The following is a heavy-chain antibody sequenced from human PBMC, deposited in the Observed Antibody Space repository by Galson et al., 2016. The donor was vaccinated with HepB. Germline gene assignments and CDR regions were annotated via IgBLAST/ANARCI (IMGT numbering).Heavy chain of an antibody. Sequence: PLRLSCAASGFTFSSYSVNWVRQAPGKGLEWVSSIRSSGTYIYYADSVKGRFTISRDNAKRSLYLQMNSLRAEDTAVYYCARGKEWEDAFDIWGQGAMVTVSS. CDR2: IRSSGTYI. J-gene: IGHJ3*02. V-gene: IGHV3-21*01. D-gene: IGHD1-26*01. CDR3: ARGKEWEDAFDI. CDR1: GFTFSSYS.